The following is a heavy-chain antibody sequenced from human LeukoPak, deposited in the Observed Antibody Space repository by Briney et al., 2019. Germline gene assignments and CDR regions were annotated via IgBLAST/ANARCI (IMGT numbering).Heavy chain of an antibody. CDR2: INPNSGGT. CDR3: ARDQGHGGNSWDY. J-gene: IGHJ4*02. D-gene: IGHD4-23*01. V-gene: IGHV1-2*02. CDR1: GYTFTVYY. Sequence: AAVKVSCKVSGYTFTVYYMHWVRQAPGQGLEWLGWINPNSGGTNYAQNFQGRVTMTRDTSISTAYMELSRLRADDTAVYYCARDQGHGGNSWDYWGQGTLVTVSS.